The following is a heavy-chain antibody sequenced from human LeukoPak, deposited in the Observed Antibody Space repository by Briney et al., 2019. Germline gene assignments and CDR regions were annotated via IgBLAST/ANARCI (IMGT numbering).Heavy chain of an antibody. J-gene: IGHJ4*02. CDR3: ARVRGTYSSGYFFDY. V-gene: IGHV3-9*01. D-gene: IGHD6-19*01. CDR1: GFTFDNYA. CDR2: ISWNSGYI. Sequence: GGSLRLSCAASGFTFDNYAMHWVRQAPGKGLEWLSIISWNSGYIGYADSVKGRFTISRDNAKKSLDLQMNSLRAEDTAFYYCARVRGTYSSGYFFDYWGQGTLVTVSS.